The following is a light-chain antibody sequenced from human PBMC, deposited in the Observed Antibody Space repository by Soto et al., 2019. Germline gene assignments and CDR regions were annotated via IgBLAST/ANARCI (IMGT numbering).Light chain of an antibody. J-gene: IGKJ1*01. Sequence: DIQMTQSPSSLSASVGDRVTITCRASQTIRMYVNWYQQKPGGAPKLLIYAASSLQGGVPSRFSGGGSGTDFTLTITSLQPEDFATYYCQHPKWAFGQGTTVEI. V-gene: IGKV1-39*01. CDR1: QTIRMY. CDR2: AAS. CDR3: QHPKWA.